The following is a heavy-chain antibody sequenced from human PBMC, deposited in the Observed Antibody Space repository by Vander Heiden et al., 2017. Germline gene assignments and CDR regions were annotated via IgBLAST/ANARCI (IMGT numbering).Heavy chain of an antibody. D-gene: IGHD4-17*01. J-gene: IGHJ3*01. V-gene: IGHV3-23*01. CDR2: ITSDGGT. Sequence: EPGGGLVQPGGPLRLSCAASGLTFSNYALTWVRQAPGKGLEWVSSITSDGGTMYADSVKGRFTISRDNSKTTLYLQMMSLRGDDTAIYFCGRDPNGNYVGAFDFWGQGTMVTVSS. CDR3: GRDPNGNYVGAFDF. CDR1: GLTFSNYA.